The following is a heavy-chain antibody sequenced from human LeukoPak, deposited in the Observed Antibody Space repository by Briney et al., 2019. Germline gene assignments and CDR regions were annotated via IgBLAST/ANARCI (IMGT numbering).Heavy chain of an antibody. Sequence: GGSLRLSCAASGFTVTSNYMNWVRQAPGKGLEWVAVISYDGSNKYYADSVKGRFTISRDNSKNTLYLQMNSLRAEDTAVYYCAKELLWFGESPVDYWGQGTLVTVSS. V-gene: IGHV3-30*18. CDR1: GFTVTSNY. CDR2: ISYDGSNK. J-gene: IGHJ4*02. D-gene: IGHD3-10*01. CDR3: AKELLWFGESPVDY.